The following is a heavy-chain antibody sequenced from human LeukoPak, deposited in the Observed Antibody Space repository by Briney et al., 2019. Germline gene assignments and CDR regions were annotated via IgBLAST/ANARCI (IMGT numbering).Heavy chain of an antibody. J-gene: IGHJ4*02. CDR3: ASSGNYHFTLDY. CDR1: GGPISNYY. Sequence: SETLSLTCSVSGGPISNYYWSWIRQPPGKRLEWIGYIHYSGITKYNPSVQSRVAISLDTSKNQFSLKLTSVTAADTAVYYCASSGNYHFTLDYWGQGTLVTVSS. V-gene: IGHV4-59*08. CDR2: IHYSGIT. D-gene: IGHD3-10*01.